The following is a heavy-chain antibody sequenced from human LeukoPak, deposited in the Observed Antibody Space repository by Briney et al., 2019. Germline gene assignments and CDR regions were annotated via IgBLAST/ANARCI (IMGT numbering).Heavy chain of an antibody. J-gene: IGHJ4*02. CDR2: ISGSGDNT. CDR3: ARVTYGSGTYGAFDY. CDR1: GFSFSSHG. D-gene: IGHD3-10*01. Sequence: GGTLRLSCAASGFSFSSHGMILFRQAPWKVLHSVSTISGSGDNTYYADSVKGRFTISRDNSKNTLYLQMNSLRAEDTAVYYCARVTYGSGTYGAFDYWGQGTLITVSS. V-gene: IGHV3-23*01.